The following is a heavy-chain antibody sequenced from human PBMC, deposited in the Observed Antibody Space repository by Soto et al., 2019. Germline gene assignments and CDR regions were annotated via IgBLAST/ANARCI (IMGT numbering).Heavy chain of an antibody. CDR3: ARGRYCLTGRCFPNWFDS. CDR1: GDSISNLDYF. D-gene: IGHD7-27*01. Sequence: SETLSLTCSVAGDSISNLDYFWAWIRQPPGQALEYIGYIYKSATTYYNPSFESRVAISVDTSKSQFSLNVTSVTAADTAVYFCARGRYCLTGRCFPNWFDSWGQGALVTV. V-gene: IGHV4-30-4*01. CDR2: IYKSATT. J-gene: IGHJ5*01.